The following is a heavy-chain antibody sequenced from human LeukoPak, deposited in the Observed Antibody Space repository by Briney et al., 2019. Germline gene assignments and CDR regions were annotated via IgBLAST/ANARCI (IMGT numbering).Heavy chain of an antibody. J-gene: IGHJ4*02. CDR3: ARVRGDYYGSGSRDY. CDR1: GFTFSSHW. V-gene: IGHV3-7*04. D-gene: IGHD3-10*01. Sequence: PGGSLRLFCAASGFTFSSHWMSWVRQAPGKGVEWVANIKHHGGEEYYVDSVKGRFTISRDNAKNSLYLQMNSLRAEDTAVYYCARVRGDYYGSGSRDYWGQGTLVTVSS. CDR2: IKHHGGEE.